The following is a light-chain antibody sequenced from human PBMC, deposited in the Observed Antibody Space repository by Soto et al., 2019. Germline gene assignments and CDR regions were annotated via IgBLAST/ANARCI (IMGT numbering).Light chain of an antibody. CDR1: QSVSNY. Sequence: DIVLTQSPATLSLSPGERATLSCRASQSVSNYLAWYQQKPGQAPRLLIYAASNRATGIPARFSGRGSGTDFTITISSLEPEVFAVYYCQQRSNWPSFGPGTKVDIK. V-gene: IGKV3-11*01. CDR3: QQRSNWPS. CDR2: AAS. J-gene: IGKJ3*01.